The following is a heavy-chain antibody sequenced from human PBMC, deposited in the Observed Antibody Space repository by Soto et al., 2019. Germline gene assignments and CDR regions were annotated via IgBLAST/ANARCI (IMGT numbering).Heavy chain of an antibody. D-gene: IGHD1-7*01. J-gene: IGHJ5*02. CDR3: ARDSLTGNYFDP. V-gene: IGHV4-30-2*01. CDR1: GGSISSGGYS. Sequence: QVQLQESGPGLVKPSQTLSLTCAVSGGSISSGGYSWNWIRQPPGKGLEWIGYIYHSGSTLYNPSLKSRVTISIDKSKHPFSLRLSSVSAADTAVYYCARDSLTGNYFDPWGQGTLVTVSS. CDR2: IYHSGST.